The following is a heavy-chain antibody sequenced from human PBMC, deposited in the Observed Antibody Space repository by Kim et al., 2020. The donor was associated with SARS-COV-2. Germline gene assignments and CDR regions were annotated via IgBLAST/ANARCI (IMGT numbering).Heavy chain of an antibody. J-gene: IGHJ4*02. CDR3: AKENMVATINGGFDY. D-gene: IGHD5-12*01. CDR2: IANDGSSK. Sequence: GGSLRLSCVVSGFTFSGYGMHWVRQAPGEGLEWLAVIANDGSSKYYADSVKGRFTISRDNSKNTLYLQMNSLRAEDTAVYSCAKENMVATINGGFDYWGQGTLVTVSS. V-gene: IGHV3-30*18. CDR1: GFTFSGYG.